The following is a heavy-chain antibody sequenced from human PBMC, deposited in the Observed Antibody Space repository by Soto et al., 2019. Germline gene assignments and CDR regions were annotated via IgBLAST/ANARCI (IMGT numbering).Heavy chain of an antibody. D-gene: IGHD6-6*01. J-gene: IGHJ4*02. V-gene: IGHV3-30-3*01. Sequence: GGSLRLSCAASGFTFSSYAMHWVRQAPGKGLEWVAVISYDGSNKYYADSVKGRFTISRDNSKNTLYLQMNSLRAEDTAVYYCARSGWDRAARLYYFDYWGQGTLVTVSS. CDR2: ISYDGSNK. CDR1: GFTFSSYA. CDR3: ARSGWDRAARLYYFDY.